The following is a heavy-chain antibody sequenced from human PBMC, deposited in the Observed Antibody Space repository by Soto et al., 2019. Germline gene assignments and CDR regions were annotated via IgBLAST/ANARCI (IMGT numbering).Heavy chain of an antibody. J-gene: IGHJ5*02. CDR1: GFTFSSYW. V-gene: IGHV3-7*03. CDR2: IKQDGSEK. Sequence: PGGSLRLSCAASGFTFSSYWMSWVRQAPGKGLEWVANIKQDGSEKYYVDSVKGRFTISRDNSKNTLYLQMNSLRAEDTAVYYCAKSSGWYEVWFDPWGQGTLVTVSS. D-gene: IGHD6-19*01. CDR3: AKSSGWYEVWFDP.